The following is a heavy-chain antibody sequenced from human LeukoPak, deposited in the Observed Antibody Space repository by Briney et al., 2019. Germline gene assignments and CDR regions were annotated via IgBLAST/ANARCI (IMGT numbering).Heavy chain of an antibody. D-gene: IGHD3-10*01. CDR1: GFTFSSYG. V-gene: IGHV3-23*01. CDR2: INGSGGST. CDR3: AKDRRAGSYDY. J-gene: IGHJ4*02. Sequence: TGGSLRLSCAASGFTFSSYGIHWVRQAPGKGLEWVSDINGSGGSTYYADSVKGRFTISRDNSKNTLYLQMNSLRAEDTAVYYCAKDRRAGSYDYWGQGTLVTVSS.